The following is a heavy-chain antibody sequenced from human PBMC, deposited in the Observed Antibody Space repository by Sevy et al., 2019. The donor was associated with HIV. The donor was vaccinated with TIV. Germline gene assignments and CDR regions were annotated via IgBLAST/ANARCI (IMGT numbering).Heavy chain of an antibody. CDR3: ARVAVSYCTNDCYHRFDY. J-gene: IGHJ4*02. D-gene: IGHD2-8*01. CDR2: ISYDGTYK. Sequence: GGSLRLSCAVSGFSFSHYAFHWVRQAPGKGLEWVSLISYDGTYKYYADSVKGRFTISRDNSKNTLYLQMNSLRRNDTAVYYCARVAVSYCTNDCYHRFDYWGPGALVTVSS. V-gene: IGHV3-30-3*01. CDR1: GFSFSHYA.